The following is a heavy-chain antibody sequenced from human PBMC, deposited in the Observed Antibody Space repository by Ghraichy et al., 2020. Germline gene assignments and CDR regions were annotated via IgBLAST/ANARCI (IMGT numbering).Heavy chain of an antibody. V-gene: IGHV1-2*02. Sequence: ASVKVSCKASGYTFTGYYMHWVRQAPGQGLEWMGWINPNSGGTNYAQKFQGRVTMTRDTSISTAYMELSRLRSDDTAVYYCARTRHLRPDYDILTGYSGGRFDYWGQGTLVTVSS. J-gene: IGHJ4*02. CDR1: GYTFTGYY. CDR2: INPNSGGT. D-gene: IGHD3-9*01. CDR3: ARTRHLRPDYDILTGYSGGRFDY.